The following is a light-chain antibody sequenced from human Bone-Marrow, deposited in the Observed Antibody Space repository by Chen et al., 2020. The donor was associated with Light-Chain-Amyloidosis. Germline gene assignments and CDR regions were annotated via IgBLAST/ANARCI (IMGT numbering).Light chain of an antibody. J-gene: IGLJ3*02. CDR3: QVWDSSSDHPV. Sequence: SYVLTQPPSVSVAQGQTARITCGGNNIGRERVHWYQQKPGQAPVLVVYDDNARPSGIPQRFSGSTSENTATLTISRVEAGDEADYSCQVWDSSSDHPVFGRGTKLTVL. CDR1: NIGRER. CDR2: DDN. V-gene: IGLV3-21*02.